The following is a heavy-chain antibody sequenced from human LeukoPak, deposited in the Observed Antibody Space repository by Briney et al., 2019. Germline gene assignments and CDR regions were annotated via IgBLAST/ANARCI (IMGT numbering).Heavy chain of an antibody. CDR3: TTVRGGESF. CDR1: GITLGGSN. V-gene: IGHV3-73*01. CDR2: VRAKVQGSAT. Sequence: GGSVRLSCAGSGITLGGSNVHWVRQASGRGLEWVGRVRAKVQGSATAYGESVKGRFTISRDDSKNTAYLQMNTLKSEDTAVYYCTTVRGGESFWGQGTLVTLSS. J-gene: IGHJ4*02. D-gene: IGHD3-10*01.